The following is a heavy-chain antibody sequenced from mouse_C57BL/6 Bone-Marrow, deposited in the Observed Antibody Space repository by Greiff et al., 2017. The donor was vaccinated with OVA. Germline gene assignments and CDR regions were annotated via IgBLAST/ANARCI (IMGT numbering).Heavy chain of an antibody. D-gene: IGHD2-4*01. CDR1: GFSLTSYG. V-gene: IGHV2-6-1*01. CDR2: IWSDGST. J-gene: IGHJ4*01. CDR3: ARHGYDYDVPYAMDY. Sequence: QVQLKESGPGLVAPSQSLSITCTVSGFSLTSYGVHWVRQPPGKGLEWLVVIWSDGSTTYNSALKSRLSISKDNSKSQVFLKMNSLQTDDTAMYYCARHGYDYDVPYAMDYWGQGTSVTVSS.